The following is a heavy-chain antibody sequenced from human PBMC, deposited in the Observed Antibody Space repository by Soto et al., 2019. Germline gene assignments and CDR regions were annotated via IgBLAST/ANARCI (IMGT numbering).Heavy chain of an antibody. CDR1: GFSLSTSGEG. Sequence: QITLKESGPTLVKPTQTLTLTCSFSGFSLSTSGEGMGWIRQPPGKALEWLALIYWDDDKRYSPSLKSRLTHTNGTPKTHVVLTQANMGPGDTATNYCAHRPPLYGGGGGGYFYYWGQGTLDTVSS. V-gene: IGHV2-5*02. CDR2: IYWDDDK. CDR3: AHRPPLYGGGGGGYFYY. D-gene: IGHD4-17*01. J-gene: IGHJ4*02.